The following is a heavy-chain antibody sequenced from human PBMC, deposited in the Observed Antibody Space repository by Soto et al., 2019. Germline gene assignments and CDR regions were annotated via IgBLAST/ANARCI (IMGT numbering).Heavy chain of an antibody. D-gene: IGHD2-15*01. CDR1: GGSISSGGYS. CDR2: IYHSGST. V-gene: IGHV4-30-2*01. Sequence: SETLSLTCAVSGGSISSGGYSWSWIRQPPGKGLEWIGYIYHSGSTYYNPSLKSRVTVSVDRSKNQFSLKLSSVTAADTAVYYCARVLGYCSGGSCRRYYFDYWGQGTMVTVYS. J-gene: IGHJ4*02. CDR3: ARVLGYCSGGSCRRYYFDY.